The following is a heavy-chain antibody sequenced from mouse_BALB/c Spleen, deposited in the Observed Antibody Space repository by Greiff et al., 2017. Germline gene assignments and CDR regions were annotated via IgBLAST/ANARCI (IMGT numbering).Heavy chain of an antibody. V-gene: IGHV1-69*02. CDR1: GYTFTSYW. J-gene: IGHJ4*01. Sequence: QVQLQQSGAELVRPGASVKLSCKASGYTFTSYWINWVKQRPGQGLEWIGNIYPSDSYTNYNQKFKDKATLTVDKSSSTAYMQLSSPTSEDSAVYYCTREWDYAMDYWGQGTSVTVSS. D-gene: IGHD1-3*01. CDR2: IYPSDSYT. CDR3: TREWDYAMDY.